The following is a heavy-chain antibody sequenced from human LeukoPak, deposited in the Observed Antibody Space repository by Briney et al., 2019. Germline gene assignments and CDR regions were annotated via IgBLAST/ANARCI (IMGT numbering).Heavy chain of an antibody. J-gene: IGHJ4*02. Sequence: ASVKVSCKVSGYSLTELSMHWVRQAPGKGLEWMGGFDAEDGETIYAQKFQGRVTMTEDTSTDTAYMELSSLRSEDTAVYYCATVHCSSTSCPFYYFDYWGQGTLVTVSS. V-gene: IGHV1-24*01. CDR3: ATVHCSSTSCPFYYFDY. CDR1: GYSLTELS. D-gene: IGHD2-2*01. CDR2: FDAEDGET.